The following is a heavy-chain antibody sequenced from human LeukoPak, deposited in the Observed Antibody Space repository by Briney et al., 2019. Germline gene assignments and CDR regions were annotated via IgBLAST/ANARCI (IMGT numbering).Heavy chain of an antibody. Sequence: ASVKVSCKASGYTFTGYYMHWVRQAPGQGLEWMGWINPSSGGTNYAQKFQGRVTMTRDTSISTAYMELSRLRSDDTAVYYCARDEPFDCSSTSCYTGAFDYWGQGTLVTVSS. CDR1: GYTFTGYY. J-gene: IGHJ4*02. CDR2: INPSSGGT. D-gene: IGHD2-2*02. CDR3: ARDEPFDCSSTSCYTGAFDY. V-gene: IGHV1-2*02.